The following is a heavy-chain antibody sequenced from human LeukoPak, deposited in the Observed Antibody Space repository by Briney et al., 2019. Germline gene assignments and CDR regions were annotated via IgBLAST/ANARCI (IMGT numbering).Heavy chain of an antibody. CDR1: GGSIRNSSFY. CDR2: INHSGST. D-gene: IGHD3-10*01. Sequence: PSETLSLTCAVSGGSIRNSSFYWSWIRQPPGKGLEWIGEINHSGSTNYNPSLKSRVTISVDTSKNQFSLKLSSVTAADTAVYYCARVTSSNNYYGSGRSGSDSGSYSDYWGQGTLVTVSS. CDR3: ARVTSSNNYYGSGRSGSDSGSYSDY. V-gene: IGHV4-34*01. J-gene: IGHJ4*02.